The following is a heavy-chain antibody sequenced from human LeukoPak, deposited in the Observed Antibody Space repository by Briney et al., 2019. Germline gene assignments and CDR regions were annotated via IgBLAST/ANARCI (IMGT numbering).Heavy chain of an antibody. CDR3: ARGYYDSSAFYSSDY. Sequence: EASVKVSCKASGYSFTGYYIHWVRQAPGQGLEWMGLINPNTGDTNYAQKFQGRVTMTRDTSISTAYMELTRLRSDDTAVYYCARGYYDSSAFYSSDYWGQGTLVTVSS. D-gene: IGHD3-22*01. V-gene: IGHV1-2*02. J-gene: IGHJ4*02. CDR2: INPNTGDT. CDR1: GYSFTGYY.